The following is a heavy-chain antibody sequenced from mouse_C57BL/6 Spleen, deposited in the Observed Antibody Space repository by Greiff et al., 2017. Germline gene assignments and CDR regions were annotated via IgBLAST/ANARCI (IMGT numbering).Heavy chain of an antibody. CDR2: IDPSDSYT. V-gene: IGHV1-69*01. CDR3: ARGDPTGAGYFDV. Sequence: VQLQQPGAELVMPGASVKLSCKASGYTFTSYWMHWVKQRPGQGLEWIGEIDPSDSYTNYNQKFKGKSTLTVDKSSSTAYMQLSSLTSEDSAVYYCARGDPTGAGYFDVWGTGTTVTVSS. CDR1: GYTFTSYW. J-gene: IGHJ1*03.